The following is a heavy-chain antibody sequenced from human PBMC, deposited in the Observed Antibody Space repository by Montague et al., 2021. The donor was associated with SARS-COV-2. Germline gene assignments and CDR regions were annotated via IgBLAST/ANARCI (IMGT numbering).Heavy chain of an antibody. V-gene: IGHV4-34*01. CDR3: ARGGGYSYGALDY. J-gene: IGHJ4*02. CDR2: INHSGST. CDR1: GGSLSGYY. D-gene: IGHD5-18*01. Sequence: SETLSLTCVVYGGSLSGYYWRWIRQHPGKGLEWIGEINHSGSTNYNPSLKSRVTISVDTSKKQFSLRLNSVTAADTAVYYCARGGGYSYGALDYWGQGTLVTVSS.